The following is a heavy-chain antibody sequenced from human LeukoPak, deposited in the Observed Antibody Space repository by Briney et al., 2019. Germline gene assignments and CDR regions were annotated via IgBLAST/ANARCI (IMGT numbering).Heavy chain of an antibody. V-gene: IGHV4-59*01. CDR1: GGSISSYY. D-gene: IGHD6-19*01. J-gene: IGHJ4*02. Sequence: SETLSLTCTVSGGSISSYYWSWIRQPPGKGLEWIGYIYYSGSTNYNPSLKSRVTISVDTPKNQFSLKLSSVTAADTAVYYCARDRGSGWYEFNYWGQGTLVTVSS. CDR3: ARDRGSGWYEFNY. CDR2: IYYSGST.